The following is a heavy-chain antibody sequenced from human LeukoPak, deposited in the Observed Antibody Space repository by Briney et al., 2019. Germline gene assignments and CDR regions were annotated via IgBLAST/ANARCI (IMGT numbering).Heavy chain of an antibody. CDR2: IRSKAYGGTT. Sequence: GGSLRLSCTASGFTFGDYAMSWVRQAPGKGLEWVGFIRSKAYGGTTEYAASVKGRFTISRDDSKSTAYLQMNSLKTEDTAVYYCTRGKNGDYFDYWGQGTLVTVSS. D-gene: IGHD4-17*01. CDR1: GFTFGDYA. CDR3: TRGKNGDYFDY. J-gene: IGHJ4*02. V-gene: IGHV3-49*04.